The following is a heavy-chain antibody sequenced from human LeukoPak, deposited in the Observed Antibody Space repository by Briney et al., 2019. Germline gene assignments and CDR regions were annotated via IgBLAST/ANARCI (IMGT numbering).Heavy chain of an antibody. J-gene: IGHJ4*02. CDR2: ISYDGSNK. CDR3: AKAGGYCSGGNCYANC. D-gene: IGHD2-15*01. CDR1: GFTFSDYG. V-gene: IGHV3-30*18. Sequence: GGSLRLSCAASGFTFSDYGMHWVRPAPGKGLEWVTIISYDGSNKYYTGSVKGRFTISRDNSKNTVYLQMNSLRAEDTAVYYCAKAGGYCSGGNCYANCWGQGTLVTVSS.